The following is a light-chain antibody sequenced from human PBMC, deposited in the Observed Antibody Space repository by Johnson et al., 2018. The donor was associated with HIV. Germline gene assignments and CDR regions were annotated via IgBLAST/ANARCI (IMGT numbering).Light chain of an antibody. CDR2: ENN. V-gene: IGLV1-51*02. CDR3: GTWDNSLSTGGV. Sequence: QSVLTQPPSVSAAPGQKVTISCSGSSSNIGNNYISWYQQFPGTAPKLLIYENNRRPSGIPDRFSGSKSGTSATLDITGLQTGVEADYYCGTWDNSLSTGGVFGTGTKVTVL. CDR1: SSNIGNNY. J-gene: IGLJ1*01.